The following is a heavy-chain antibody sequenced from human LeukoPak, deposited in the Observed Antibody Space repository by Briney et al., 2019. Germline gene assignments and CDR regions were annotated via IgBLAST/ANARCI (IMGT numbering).Heavy chain of an antibody. Sequence: SETLSLTCTVSGGSISTSSYYWGWIRQPPGKGLEWIGSIYYSGSTYYKPSLKSRVTISVDTSKNQFSLKLSSVTAADTAVYYCARQRGYGYGYADYWGQGTLVTVSS. CDR1: GGSISTSSYY. J-gene: IGHJ4*02. CDR2: IYYSGST. V-gene: IGHV4-39*01. D-gene: IGHD5-18*01. CDR3: ARQRGYGYGYADY.